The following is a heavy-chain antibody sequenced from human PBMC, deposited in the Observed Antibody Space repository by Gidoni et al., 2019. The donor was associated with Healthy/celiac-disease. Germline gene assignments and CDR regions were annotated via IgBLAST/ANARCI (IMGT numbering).Heavy chain of an antibody. CDR3: ARDLVSSSWYWAYFNY. J-gene: IGHJ4*02. V-gene: IGHV1-3*01. Sequence: QVQLVQSGAEVKKPGASVKVSCKASGYTFTSYAMHWVRQAPGQRLEWMGWINAGNGNTKYSQKFQGRVTITRDTSASTAYMELSSLRSEDTAVYYCARDLVSSSWYWAYFNYWGQRTLVTVSS. D-gene: IGHD6-13*01. CDR1: GYTFTSYA. CDR2: INAGNGNT.